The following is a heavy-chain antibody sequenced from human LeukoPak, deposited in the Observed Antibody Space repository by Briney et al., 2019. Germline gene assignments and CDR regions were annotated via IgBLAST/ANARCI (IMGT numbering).Heavy chain of an antibody. CDR2: ISGSGGST. CDR1: GFTFSSYA. D-gene: IGHD2-2*01. Sequence: GGSLRLSCAASGFTFSSYAMSWVRQAPGKGLEWVSAISGSGGSTYYADSVKGRFTISRDTADNSLYLQMNSLRPEDTAVYYCVRDPDALDYWGQGTLVTVSS. J-gene: IGHJ4*02. CDR3: VRDPDALDY. V-gene: IGHV3-23*01.